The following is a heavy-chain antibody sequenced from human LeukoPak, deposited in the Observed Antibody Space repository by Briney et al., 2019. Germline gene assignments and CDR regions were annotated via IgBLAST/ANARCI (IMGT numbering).Heavy chain of an antibody. J-gene: IGHJ4*02. Sequence: GASVKVSCKASGYTFNGYYMYWVRQAPGQGLEWMGWINPNSGDTKYAQNFQGRVTMTRDTSISTAYMELSRLKSDDTAVYFCAIHYGDYRGSSRFDFWGQGTLVTVSS. CDR1: GYTFNGYY. CDR2: INPNSGDT. CDR3: AIHYGDYRGSSRFDF. D-gene: IGHD4-17*01. V-gene: IGHV1-2*02.